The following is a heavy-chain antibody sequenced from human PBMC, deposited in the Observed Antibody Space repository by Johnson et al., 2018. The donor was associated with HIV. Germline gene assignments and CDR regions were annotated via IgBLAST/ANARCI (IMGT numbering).Heavy chain of an antibody. J-gene: IGHJ3*01. CDR3: AKVGSSSCYARTRLCAFDV. Sequence: VESGGGVVHPGGSLRLSCAASGFNFSNYGMHWVRQAPGKGLEWVAFIRYDGNSKYYADSKQGRFAISRDNYKNTVYLQMNNLRADDTAVYYCAKVGSSSCYARTRLCAFDVWGQGTMVTVSS. CDR1: GFNFSNYG. D-gene: IGHD2-2*01. V-gene: IGHV3-30*02. CDR2: IRYDGNSK.